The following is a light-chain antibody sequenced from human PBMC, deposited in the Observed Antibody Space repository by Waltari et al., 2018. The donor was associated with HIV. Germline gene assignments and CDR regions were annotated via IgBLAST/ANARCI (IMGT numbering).Light chain of an antibody. CDR2: KDS. V-gene: IGLV3-25*03. CDR1: ALPKHY. CDR3: QSADRSGTYLI. J-gene: IGLJ2*01. Sequence: SYELPQPPSVSVSPGQTARITCSGDALPKHYAYWYQQKPGQAPVLVIYKDSERPSGIPERFSGSSSGTTVTLTISGVQAEDEADYYCQSADRSGTYLIFGGGTKLTVL.